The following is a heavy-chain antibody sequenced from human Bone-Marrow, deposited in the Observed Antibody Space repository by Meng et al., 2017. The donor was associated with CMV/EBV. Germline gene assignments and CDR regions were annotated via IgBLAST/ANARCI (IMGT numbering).Heavy chain of an antibody. CDR2: ISSSGSNI. Sequence: GESLKISCAASGFTFSSYEMNWVRQAPGKGLEWVSYISSSGSNIYYADSVKGRFTISRDNAKNSLYLQMNSLRAEDTAVYYCARGGKGGHHVLRFLEWLRNPDYWGQGTLVTVSS. V-gene: IGHV3-48*03. D-gene: IGHD3-3*01. J-gene: IGHJ4*02. CDR1: GFTFSSYE. CDR3: ARGGKGGHHVLRFLEWLRNPDY.